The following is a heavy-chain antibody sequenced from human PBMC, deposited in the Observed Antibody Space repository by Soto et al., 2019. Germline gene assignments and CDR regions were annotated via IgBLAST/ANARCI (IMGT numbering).Heavy chain of an antibody. J-gene: IGHJ6*02. CDR1: GGSISSSSYY. CDR2: IYYSGST. V-gene: IGHV4-39*01. D-gene: IGHD2-2*01. CDR3: ARQVDCSSTSCYGMEV. Sequence: SETLSLTCTVSGGSISSSSYYWGWIRQPPGKGLEWIGSIYYSGSTYYNPSLKSRVTISVDTSKNQFSLKLSSVTAADTAVYYCARQVDCSSTSCYGMEVWGQGTTVTVSS.